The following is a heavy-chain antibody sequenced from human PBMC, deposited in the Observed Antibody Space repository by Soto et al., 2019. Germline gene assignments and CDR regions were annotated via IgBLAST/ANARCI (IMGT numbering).Heavy chain of an antibody. Sequence: SETLSLTCTVSGGSISSGGYYWSWIRQPPEKGLEWIGEIYHSGNTNYNPSLKSRVTISVDTSKNQFSLKLSSVTAADTAVYYCARDFDGAFDIWGQGTMVTVSS. V-gene: IGHV4-61*08. CDR2: IYHSGNT. J-gene: IGHJ3*02. CDR1: GGSISSGGYY. CDR3: ARDFDGAFDI.